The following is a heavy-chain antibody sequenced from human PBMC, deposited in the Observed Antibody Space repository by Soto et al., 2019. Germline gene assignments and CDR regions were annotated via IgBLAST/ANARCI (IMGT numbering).Heavy chain of an antibody. CDR1: GFTFSSYG. CDR3: ARDLFEVAGNDFDY. Sequence: GGSLRLSCAASGFTFSSYGMHWVRQAPGKGLEWVAVIWYDGSNKYYADSVKGRFTISRDNSKNTLYLQMNSLRAEDTAVYYCARDLFEVAGNDFDYWGQGTLVTVSS. D-gene: IGHD6-19*01. CDR2: IWYDGSNK. V-gene: IGHV3-33*01. J-gene: IGHJ4*02.